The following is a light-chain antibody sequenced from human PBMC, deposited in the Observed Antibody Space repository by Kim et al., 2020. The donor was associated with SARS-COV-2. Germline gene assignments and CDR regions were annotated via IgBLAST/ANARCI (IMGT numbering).Light chain of an antibody. Sequence: VSGAGGQTARITGGGDLRDRRGQWYQQKPGQAPVLLIYKENKRPSGISGRFSGSESGNTATLTINGAQAGDEADYFCQVWDTRTVLFGGGTQLTVL. CDR1: LRDRR. CDR3: QVWDTRTVL. V-gene: IGLV3-9*02. CDR2: KEN. J-gene: IGLJ2*01.